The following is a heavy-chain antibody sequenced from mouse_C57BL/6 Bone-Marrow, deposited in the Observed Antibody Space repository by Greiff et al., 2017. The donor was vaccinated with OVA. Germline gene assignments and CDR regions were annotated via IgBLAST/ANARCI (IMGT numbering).Heavy chain of an antibody. CDR1: GFTFSDYY. J-gene: IGHJ4*01. CDR3: ARRGNYYGSILFAMDD. CDR2: ISNGGGST. V-gene: IGHV5-12*01. Sequence: EVKLMESGGGLVQPGGSLKLSCAASGFTFSDYYMYWVRQTPEKRLEWVAYISNGGGSTYYPDTVKGRFTISRDNAKNTLYLQMSRLKSEDTAMYYCARRGNYYGSILFAMDDWGQGTSVTVSS. D-gene: IGHD1-1*01.